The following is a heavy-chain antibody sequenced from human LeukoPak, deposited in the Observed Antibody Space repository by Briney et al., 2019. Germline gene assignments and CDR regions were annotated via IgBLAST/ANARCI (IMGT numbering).Heavy chain of an antibody. CDR2: IYTSGST. J-gene: IGHJ4*02. Sequence: SETLSLTCTVSGGSISSYYWSRIRQPAGKGLEWIGRIYTSGSTNYNPSLKSRVTTSVDTSKNQFSLKLSSVTAADTAVYYCARDRRGGAAISNWGQGTLVTVSS. V-gene: IGHV4-4*07. CDR3: ARDRRGGAAISN. D-gene: IGHD2-2*01. CDR1: GGSISSYY.